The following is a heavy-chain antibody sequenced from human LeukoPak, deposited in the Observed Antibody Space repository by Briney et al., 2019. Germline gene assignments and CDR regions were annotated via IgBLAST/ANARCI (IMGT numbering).Heavy chain of an antibody. CDR1: GFTFSSYG. J-gene: IGHJ4*02. CDR2: IRYDGSNK. Sequence: PGGSLRLSCAASGFTFSSYGMYWVRQAPGKGLEWVAFIRYDGSNKYYADSVKGRFTISRDNSKNTLYLQMNSLRAEDTAVYYCAKPFSGYSYGYFSSFDYWGQGTLVTVSS. CDR3: AKPFSGYSYGYFSSFDY. D-gene: IGHD5-18*01. V-gene: IGHV3-30*02.